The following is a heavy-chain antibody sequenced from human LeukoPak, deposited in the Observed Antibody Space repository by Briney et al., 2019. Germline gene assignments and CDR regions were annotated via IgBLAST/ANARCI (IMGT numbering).Heavy chain of an antibody. CDR2: ISSSSSYI. CDR3: ARTTSYSSSWYPSEYFQH. CDR1: GFTFSSYS. Sequence: GGSLRLSCAASGFTFSSYSMNWVRQAPGKGLEWVSSISSSSSYIYYADSVRGRFTISRDNAKNSLYLQMNSLRAEDTAVYYCARTTSYSSSWYPSEYFQHWGQGTLVTVSS. J-gene: IGHJ1*01. V-gene: IGHV3-21*01. D-gene: IGHD6-13*01.